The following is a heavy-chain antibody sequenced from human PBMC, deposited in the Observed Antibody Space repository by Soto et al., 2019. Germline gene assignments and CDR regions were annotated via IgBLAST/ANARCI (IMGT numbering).Heavy chain of an antibody. CDR1: GYTFTRYY. D-gene: IGHD2-15*01. V-gene: IGHV1-46*01. CDR2: INPSGGST. CDR3: AREPPPCRGGSGYPGLGMDV. J-gene: IGHJ6*04. Sequence: QVQLVQSGAEVKKPGASVKVSCKASGYTFTRYYMHWVRQAPGQGLEWMGIINPSGGSTSYAQKFQGRVTLTRDTSASTVYTERSSLRSEDTAVYYCAREPPPCRGGSGYPGLGMDVWGEGTTVTVSS.